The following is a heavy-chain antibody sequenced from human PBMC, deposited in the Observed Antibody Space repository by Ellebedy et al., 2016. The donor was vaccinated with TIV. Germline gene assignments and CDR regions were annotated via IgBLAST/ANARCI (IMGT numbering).Heavy chain of an antibody. CDR2: ISYDGSKK. D-gene: IGHD6-19*01. V-gene: IGHV3-30*04. CDR3: ARDVWGGGWA. Sequence: GESLKISCVASGFTFRSYAMHLVRQAPGKGLEWVAVISYDGSKKYHVDSVKGRFTISRDNAKNSVYLQLSSLGAEDTAVYYCARDVWGGGWAWGQGTPVTVSS. CDR1: GFTFRSYA. J-gene: IGHJ5*02.